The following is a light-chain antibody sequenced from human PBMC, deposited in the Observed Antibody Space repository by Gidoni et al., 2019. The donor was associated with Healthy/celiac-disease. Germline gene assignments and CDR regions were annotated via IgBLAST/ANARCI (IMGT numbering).Light chain of an antibody. CDR3: QQRSNWPWT. J-gene: IGKJ1*01. CDR2: DAS. CDR1: QSVSSY. V-gene: IGKV3-11*01. Sequence: IVLTQSPATLSLSPGERATLSCRARQSVSSYLAWYQQKPGQGPRLLIYDASNRATGIPVRVSGSGSGTDFTLTISSLEPEDFAVYYCQQRSNWPWTFGQGTKVEIK.